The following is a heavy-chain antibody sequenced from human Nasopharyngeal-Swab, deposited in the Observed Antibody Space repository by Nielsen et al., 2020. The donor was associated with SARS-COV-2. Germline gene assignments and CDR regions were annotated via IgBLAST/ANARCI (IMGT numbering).Heavy chain of an antibody. V-gene: IGHV3-21*04. CDR3: AKDRDSGDDSEEYYHYYGMDV. J-gene: IGHJ6*02. D-gene: IGHD5-12*01. CDR1: GFTFSSHS. Sequence: GGSLRLSCAASGFTFSSHSMNWVRQAPGKGLEWVSSISSSSSYIYYADSVKGRFTISRDNAKNSLYLQMNNLRAEDTAIYYCAKDRDSGDDSEEYYHYYGMDVWGQGAPVTVSS. CDR2: ISSSSSYI.